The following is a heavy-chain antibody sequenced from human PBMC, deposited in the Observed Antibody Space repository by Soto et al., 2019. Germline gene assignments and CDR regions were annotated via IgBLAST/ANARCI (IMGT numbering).Heavy chain of an antibody. Sequence: VQLQESGPGLVKPSQTLSLTCTVSGGSISSGGYYWSWIRQHPGKGLEWIGYIYYSGSTYYNPSLKRRVTISVDTSTNQFSLKLSSVTAADTAVYYCAIWPQLEPRFDYWGQGTLVTVSS. CDR2: IYYSGST. CDR1: GGSISSGGYY. V-gene: IGHV4-31*03. CDR3: AIWPQLEPRFDY. D-gene: IGHD1-1*01. J-gene: IGHJ4*02.